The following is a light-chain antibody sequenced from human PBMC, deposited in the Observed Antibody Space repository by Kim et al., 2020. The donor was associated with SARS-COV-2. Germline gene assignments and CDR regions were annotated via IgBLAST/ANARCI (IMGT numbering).Light chain of an antibody. CDR3: NSRDSSTNQLV. CDR2: GKN. V-gene: IGLV3-19*01. Sequence: ALGQTVRITCQGDSLRNYYASWYQQKPGQAPIVVIYGKNSRLSGIPDRFSGSSSGITASLTITGAQPEDEADYYCNSRDSSTNQLVFGGGTKLTVL. J-gene: IGLJ2*01. CDR1: SLRNYY.